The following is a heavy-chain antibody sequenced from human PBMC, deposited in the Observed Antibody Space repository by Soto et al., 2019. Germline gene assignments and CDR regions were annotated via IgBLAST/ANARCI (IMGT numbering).Heavy chain of an antibody. CDR3: ARGFNYDSSGYYYWFDP. Sequence: QVQLQESGPGLVKTSETLSLTCTVSGGSISSYYWSWIRQPAGKGLEWIGRIYTSGSTNYNPSLQSRVTMAVDTSKNHFSLKLSSVTAADTAVYYCARGFNYDSSGYYYWFDPWGQGTLVTVSS. CDR1: GGSISSYY. V-gene: IGHV4-4*07. D-gene: IGHD3-22*01. CDR2: IYTSGST. J-gene: IGHJ5*02.